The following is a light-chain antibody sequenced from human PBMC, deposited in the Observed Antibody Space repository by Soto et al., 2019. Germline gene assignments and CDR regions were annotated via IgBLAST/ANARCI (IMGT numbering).Light chain of an antibody. Sequence: QSVLTQPPSASGTPGQTVTISCSGSSSNIGINSVNWYQQLPGTAPKLLVHTNNQRPSGVPARFSGSKSGTSASLAIIGLQSEDESDYYCATWDDSLHGPVFGGGTKLTVL. J-gene: IGLJ2*01. CDR1: SSNIGINS. CDR2: TNN. V-gene: IGLV1-44*01. CDR3: ATWDDSLHGPV.